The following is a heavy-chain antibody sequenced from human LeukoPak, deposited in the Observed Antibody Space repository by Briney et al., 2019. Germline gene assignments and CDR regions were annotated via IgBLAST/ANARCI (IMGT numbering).Heavy chain of an antibody. V-gene: IGHV3-30*04. CDR1: GFTFSSYA. Sequence: GRSLRLSCAASGFTFSSYAMHWVRQAPGKGLEWVAVISYDGSNKYYADSVKGRFTISRDNSKNTLYLQMNSLRAEDTAVYYCAKSHYDILTAHTEGYYYYGMDVWGKGTTVTVSS. CDR3: AKSHYDILTAHTEGYYYYGMDV. D-gene: IGHD3-9*01. CDR2: ISYDGSNK. J-gene: IGHJ6*04.